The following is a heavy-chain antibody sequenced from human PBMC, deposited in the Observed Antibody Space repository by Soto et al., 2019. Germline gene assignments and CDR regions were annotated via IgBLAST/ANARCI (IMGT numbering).Heavy chain of an antibody. CDR2: IYYSGST. J-gene: IGHJ6*02. V-gene: IGHV4-30-4*01. CDR1: GGSISSGDYY. CDR3: ARDGESDENYGMDV. Sequence: SETLSLTSTVSGGSISSGDYYWSWIRQPSGKGLEWIGYIYYSGSTYYNPSLKSRVTISVDTSKNQFSLKLSSVSAADTAVYYWARDGESDENYGMDVWGQGTTVTVSS.